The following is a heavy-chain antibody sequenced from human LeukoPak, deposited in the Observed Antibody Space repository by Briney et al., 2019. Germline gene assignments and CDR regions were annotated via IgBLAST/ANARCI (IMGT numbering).Heavy chain of an antibody. CDR3: AKTNGYFDS. CDR2: INGGDDNT. CDR1: GFTFSNYA. V-gene: IGHV3-23*01. Sequence: PGGSLRLSCAASGFTFSNYAMTWLRQAPGKGLECVPGINGGDDNTYYTNSVKGRFTISRDNSKNTLYLQMNSLRAEDTAVYYCAKTNGYFDSWGQGTLVTVSS. J-gene: IGHJ4*02.